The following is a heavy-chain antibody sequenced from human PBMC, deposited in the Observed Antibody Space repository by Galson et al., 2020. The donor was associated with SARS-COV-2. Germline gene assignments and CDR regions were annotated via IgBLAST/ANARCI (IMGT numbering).Heavy chain of an antibody. V-gene: IGHV3-11*03. CDR2: ISPSSDYT. CDR3: AGSHKNFWYNFDN. CDR1: GLIFSDYY. Sequence: KIGESLKISCTASGLIFSDYYMTWIRQAPGKGLEWISYISPSSDYTNYADSVRGRFTISRDNTKTSLFLHMDGLRAEDTAVYYCAGSHKNFWYNFDNWGQGALVTVSS. J-gene: IGHJ4*02. D-gene: IGHD6-13*01.